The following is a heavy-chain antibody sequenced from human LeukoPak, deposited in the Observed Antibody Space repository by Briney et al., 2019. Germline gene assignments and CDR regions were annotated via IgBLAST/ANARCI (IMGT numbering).Heavy chain of an antibody. CDR3: ARDPGAAAAYYYYMDV. CDR2: ISSSGSTI. J-gene: IGHJ6*03. V-gene: IGHV3-11*01. Sequence: GGSLRLSCAASGFTFSDYYMSWIRQAPGKGLEWVSYISSSGSTIYYADSVKGRFTISRDNAKNSLYLQMNSLSAEDTAVYYCARDPGAAAAYYYYMDVWGKGTTVTVSS. D-gene: IGHD6-13*01. CDR1: GFTFSDYY.